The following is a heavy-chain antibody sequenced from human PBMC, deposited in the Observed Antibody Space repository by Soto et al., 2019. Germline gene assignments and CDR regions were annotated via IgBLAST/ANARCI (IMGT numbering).Heavy chain of an antibody. CDR3: AHTVVTTVTPQDWYFDL. V-gene: IGHV2-5*01. D-gene: IGHD4-17*01. Sequence: SGPTLVNPTQTLTLTCTFSGFSLSTSGVDVGWIRQPPGKALEWLALIYWNDDKRYSPSLKSRLTITKDTSKNQAVLTMTNMDPVDTATYYCAHTVVTTVTPQDWYFDLWGRGTLVTVSS. CDR1: GFSLSTSGVD. J-gene: IGHJ2*01. CDR2: IYWNDDK.